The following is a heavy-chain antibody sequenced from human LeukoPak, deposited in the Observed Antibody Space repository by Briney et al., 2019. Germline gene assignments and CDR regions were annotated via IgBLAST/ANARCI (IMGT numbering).Heavy chain of an antibody. V-gene: IGHV1-8*01. J-gene: IGHJ6*03. CDR2: MNPNSGNT. Sequence: ASVKVSCKASGYTFTSYDINWVRQATGQGLEWMGWMNPNSGNTGYAQKFQGRVTVTRNTSISTAYMELSSLRSEDTAVYYCARGRSGYDILTGYYKYYYYYCMDVWGKGTTVTISS. CDR3: ARGRSGYDILTGYYKYYYYYCMDV. CDR1: GYTFTSYD. D-gene: IGHD3-9*01.